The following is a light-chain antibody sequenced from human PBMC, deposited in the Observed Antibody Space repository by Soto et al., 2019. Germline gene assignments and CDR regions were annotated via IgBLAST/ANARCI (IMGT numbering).Light chain of an antibody. CDR1: SSDVGGYNY. Sequence: QSALTQPPSASGSPGQSVTISCTGTSSDVGGYNYVSWYQQHPGKAPKLMIYEVSKRPSGVPDRFSGSKSGNTASLTVSGLQAEDEADYYCSSYAGSSAVFGTGPKLTVL. V-gene: IGLV2-8*01. CDR2: EVS. J-gene: IGLJ1*01. CDR3: SSYAGSSAV.